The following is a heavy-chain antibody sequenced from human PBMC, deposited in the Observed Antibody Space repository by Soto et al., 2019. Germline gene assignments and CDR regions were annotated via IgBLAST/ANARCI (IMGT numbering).Heavy chain of an antibody. CDR2: IKSKTDGGTT. J-gene: IGHJ4*02. D-gene: IGHD2-15*01. CDR1: GFTFSNAW. V-gene: IGHV3-15*07. CDR3: TTAPDIVVVVAATTLAY. Sequence: PGGSLRLSCAASGFTFSNAWMNWVRQAPGKGLQWVGRIKSKTDGGTTDYAAPVKGRFTISRDDSKNTLYLQMNSLKTEDTAVYYCTTAPDIVVVVAATTLAYWGQGTLVTVSS.